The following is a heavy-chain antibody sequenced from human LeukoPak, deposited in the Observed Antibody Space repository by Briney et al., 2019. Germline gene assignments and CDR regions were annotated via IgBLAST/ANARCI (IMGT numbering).Heavy chain of an antibody. D-gene: IGHD1-26*01. CDR2: IYYSGST. Sequence: SETLSLTCSVSGGSITNYYWSWIRQPPGRGLEWIGYIYYSGSTHYNPSLKSRVTISVDTSRNQFSLNLTSMTAADTAVYYCVRHFAPFRLGPHFDYWGQGTLVTVSS. CDR1: GGSITNYY. J-gene: IGHJ4*02. V-gene: IGHV4-59*08. CDR3: VRHFAPFRLGPHFDY.